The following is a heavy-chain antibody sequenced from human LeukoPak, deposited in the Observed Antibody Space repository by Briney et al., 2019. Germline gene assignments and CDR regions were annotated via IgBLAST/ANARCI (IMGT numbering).Heavy chain of an antibody. J-gene: IGHJ4*02. CDR2: ITSSGDGT. CDR3: PTSGVGWFNPLDN. CDR1: GFTFSRYA. D-gene: IGHD6-19*01. V-gene: IGHV3-23*01. Sequence: GGSLRLSCTAYGFTFSRYAMIWLRQAPGQGLEWVSSITSSGDGTEYADSGKGRFTISRDISKNTLFLQLDTLRVEDTAVYYCPTSGVGWFNPLDNWGQGTLVTVSS.